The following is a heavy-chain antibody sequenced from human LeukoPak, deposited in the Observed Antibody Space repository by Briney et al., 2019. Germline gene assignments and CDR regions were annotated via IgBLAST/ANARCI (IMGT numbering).Heavy chain of an antibody. CDR3: VRQELLTGYY. D-gene: IGHD1-14*01. Sequence: SETLSLTCTVSGGSISSSSYYWGWIRQPPGKGLEWIGSIYYSGSTYYNPSLKSRVTISVDTSKNQFSLKLSSVTAADTAVYYCVRQELLTGYYWGQGTLVTVSS. V-gene: IGHV4-39*01. CDR1: GGSISSSSYY. J-gene: IGHJ4*02. CDR2: IYYSGST.